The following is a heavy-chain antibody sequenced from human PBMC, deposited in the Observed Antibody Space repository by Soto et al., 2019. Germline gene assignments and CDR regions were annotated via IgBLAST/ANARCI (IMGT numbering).Heavy chain of an antibody. Sequence: EVQLVESGGGLVQPGGSLRLSCAASGFTVSSSYMGWVRQAPGKGLEWVSSFYSDGNTYYAESVRGRFTIYTDNSRNTLYLQMNSLRFDDAAIYYCARHVYYYWYFDVWGRGTLVTVSS. CDR1: GFTVSSSY. D-gene: IGHD3-16*01. CDR2: FYSDGNT. J-gene: IGHJ2*01. CDR3: ARHVYYYWYFDV. V-gene: IGHV3-66*04.